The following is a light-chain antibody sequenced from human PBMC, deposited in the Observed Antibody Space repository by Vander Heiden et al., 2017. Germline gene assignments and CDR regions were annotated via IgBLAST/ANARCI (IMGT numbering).Light chain of an antibody. CDR2: ENI. CDR3: QSFDSSLSGWV. J-gene: IGLJ3*02. Sequence: QSVLTQPPSVSGAPGQRVPISCTGSSSNIGAGYDVHWYQQFPGTAPKLLIYENIRRPSGVPDRFSGSESGTSASLSITGLQAEDEADYYCQSFDSSLSGWVFGGGTKLTVL. CDR1: SSNIGAGYD. V-gene: IGLV1-40*01.